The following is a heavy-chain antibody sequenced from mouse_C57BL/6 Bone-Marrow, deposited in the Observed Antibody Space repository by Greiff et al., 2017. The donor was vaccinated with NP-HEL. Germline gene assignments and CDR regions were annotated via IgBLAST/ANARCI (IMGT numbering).Heavy chain of an antibody. J-gene: IGHJ2*01. Sequence: VKLQESGPELVKPGASVKLSCKASGYTFTSYDINWVKQRPGQGLEWIGWIYPRDGSTKYNEKFKGKATLTVDTSSSTAYMELHSLTSEDSAVYFCITTVVGYWGQGTTLTVSS. CDR2: IYPRDGST. CDR1: GYTFTSYD. D-gene: IGHD1-1*01. V-gene: IGHV1-85*01. CDR3: ITTVVGY.